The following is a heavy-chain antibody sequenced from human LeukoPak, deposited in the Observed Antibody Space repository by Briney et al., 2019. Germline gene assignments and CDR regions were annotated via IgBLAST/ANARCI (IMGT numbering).Heavy chain of an antibody. CDR2: ISSNGGST. J-gene: IGHJ4*02. CDR1: GLTFSNYA. CDR3: ARDGARRYDFWSGYYGYFDY. V-gene: IGHV3-64*01. D-gene: IGHD3-3*01. Sequence: GGSLRLSCAASGLTFSNYAMHWVRQAPGKGLEYVSAISSNGGSTYYANSVKGRFTISRDNSKNTLNLQMGSLRAEDMAVYYCARDGARRYDFWSGYYGYFDYWGQGTLVTVSS.